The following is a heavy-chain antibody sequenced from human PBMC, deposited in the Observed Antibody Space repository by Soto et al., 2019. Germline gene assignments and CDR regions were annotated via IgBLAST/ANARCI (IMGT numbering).Heavy chain of an antibody. CDR2: IWYDGSNK. V-gene: IGHV3-33*01. CDR1: GFTFSSYG. CDR3: ARDGGEQWLAAYYFDY. Sequence: QVQLVESGGGVVQPGRSLRLSCAASGFTFSSYGMHWVRQAPGKGLEWVAVIWYDGSNKYYADSVKGRFTISRDNSNNTLYLQMNSLRAEDTAVYYCARDGGEQWLAAYYFDYWGQGTLVTVSS. D-gene: IGHD6-19*01. J-gene: IGHJ4*02.